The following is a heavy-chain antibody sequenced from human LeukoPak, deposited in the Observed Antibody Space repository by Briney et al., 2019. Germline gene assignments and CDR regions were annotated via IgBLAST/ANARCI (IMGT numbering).Heavy chain of an antibody. CDR1: GGSISSYY. CDR2: IYYSGST. CDR3: ARRRAYYYGSGNPFDY. V-gene: IGHV4-59*12. Sequence: PSETLSLTCTVSGGSISSYYWSWIRQPPGKGLEWIGYIYYSGSTNYNPSLKSRVTISVDTSKNQFSLKLSSVTAADTAVYYCARRRAYYYGSGNPFDYWGQGTLVTVSS. J-gene: IGHJ4*02. D-gene: IGHD3-10*01.